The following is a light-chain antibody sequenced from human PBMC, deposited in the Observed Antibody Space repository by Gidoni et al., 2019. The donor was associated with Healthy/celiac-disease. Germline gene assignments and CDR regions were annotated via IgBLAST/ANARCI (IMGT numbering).Light chain of an antibody. CDR1: SLRSYY. Sequence: SSELTQDPAVSVALGQTVRITCQGDSLRSYYASWYQQKPGQAPVLVIYGKNNRPSGIPDRFSGSSSGNTASLTITGAQAEDEAEYYCNSRDSSGNQVFGGGTKLTV. CDR3: NSRDSSGNQV. J-gene: IGLJ2*01. CDR2: GKN. V-gene: IGLV3-19*01.